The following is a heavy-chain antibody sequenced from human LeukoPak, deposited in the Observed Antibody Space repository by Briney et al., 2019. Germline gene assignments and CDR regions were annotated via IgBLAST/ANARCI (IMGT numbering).Heavy chain of an antibody. CDR3: AKNMITFGGVIAD. CDR2: ISSSSSYI. J-gene: IGHJ4*02. V-gene: IGHV3-21*04. Sequence: GGSLRLSCAASGFTFSSYSMNWVRQAPGKGLEWVSSISSSSSYIYYADSVKGRFTIFRDSAKNSLYLQMNSLRAEDTALYYCAKNMITFGGVIADWGQGTLVTVSS. D-gene: IGHD3-16*02. CDR1: GFTFSSYS.